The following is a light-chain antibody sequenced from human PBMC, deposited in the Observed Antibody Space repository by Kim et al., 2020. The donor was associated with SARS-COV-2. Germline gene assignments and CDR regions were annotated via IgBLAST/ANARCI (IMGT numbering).Light chain of an antibody. CDR3: SSCTISSTYV. J-gene: IGLJ1*01. V-gene: IGLV2-14*01. CDR1: SSDIDAYNY. Sequence: QSALTQPASVSGSPGQSITISCTGTSSDIDAYNYVSWYQQHPGKAPKLIIYDVTKRPSGVSDRFSGSKSGNTASLTIAGLQAEVGADYYCSSCTISSTYVLGTGTNVTVL. CDR2: DVT.